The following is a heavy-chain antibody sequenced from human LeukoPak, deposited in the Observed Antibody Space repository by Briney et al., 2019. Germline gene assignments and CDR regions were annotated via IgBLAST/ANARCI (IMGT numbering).Heavy chain of an antibody. CDR2: ISSNGGST. CDR3: ARGAYYYDSSGYYEEGYYYYYMDV. V-gene: IGHV3-64*01. J-gene: IGHJ6*03. D-gene: IGHD3-22*01. CDR1: GFTFSSYA. Sequence: GGSLRLSCAASGFTFSSYAMHLVRQAPGKGLEYVSAISSNGGSTYSANSVKGRFTISRDNSKNTLYLQMGSLRAEDMAVYYCARGAYYYDSSGYYEEGYYYYYMDVWGKGTTVTVSS.